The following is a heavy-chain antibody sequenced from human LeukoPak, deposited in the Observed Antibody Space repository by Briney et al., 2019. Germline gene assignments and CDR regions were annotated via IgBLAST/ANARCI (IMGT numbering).Heavy chain of an antibody. V-gene: IGHV3-21*01. D-gene: IGHD6-6*01. CDR2: ISSSSSYI. J-gene: IGHJ5*02. CDR3: ARDSLPRIAARRGNWFDP. Sequence: GGSLRLSCAASGFTFSSYSMTWVRQAPGKGLEWVSSISSSSSYIYYADSVKGRFTISRDNAKNSLYLQMNSLRAEDTAVYYCARDSLPRIAARRGNWFDPWGQGTLVTVSS. CDR1: GFTFSSYS.